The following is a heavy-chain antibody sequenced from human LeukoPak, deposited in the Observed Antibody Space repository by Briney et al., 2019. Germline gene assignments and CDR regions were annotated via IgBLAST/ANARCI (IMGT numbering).Heavy chain of an antibody. V-gene: IGHV1-46*01. CDR2: INPGGDYT. CDR1: GYSFRSYY. CDR3: AREGSRSSLGGYGY. Sequence: ASVKVSCKAPGYSFRSYYINWVRQAHGQGLEWMGLINPGGDYTKYAQTFQGRVTMTRDTSTNTVYMHLSSLRSEDTAIYYCAREGSRSSLGGYGYWGQGTLVTVSS. J-gene: IGHJ4*02. D-gene: IGHD6-6*01.